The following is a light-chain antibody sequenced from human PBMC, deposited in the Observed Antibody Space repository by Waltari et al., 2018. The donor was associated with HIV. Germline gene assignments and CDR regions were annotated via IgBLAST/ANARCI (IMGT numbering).Light chain of an antibody. CDR1: SSVVGGYDY. CDR3: SSYTSRNTHV. J-gene: IGLJ1*01. V-gene: IGLV2-14*01. Sequence: QSALTQPASVSGFPGPSITISCTETSSVVGGYDYVSWYQQHPGKAPKLMIYEVSSRPSVVSHRFSGSKSGNTASLTISGLQAEDEADYYCSSYTSRNTHVFGTGTKVTVL. CDR2: EVS.